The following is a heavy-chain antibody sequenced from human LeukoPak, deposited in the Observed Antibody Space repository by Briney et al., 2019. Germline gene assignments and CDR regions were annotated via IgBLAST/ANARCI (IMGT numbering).Heavy chain of an antibody. CDR3: ARRMYYYDSRGYTYYFDN. Sequence: PGGSLRLSCAASGFIFDDYGMSWVRQAPGKGLEWVSGINWNGGSTGYADSVKGRFTISRDNAKNSLYLQMNSLRAEGAALYYCARRMYYYDSRGYTYYFDNWGQGTLVTVSS. D-gene: IGHD3-22*01. CDR2: INWNGGST. CDR1: GFIFDDYG. V-gene: IGHV3-20*04. J-gene: IGHJ4*02.